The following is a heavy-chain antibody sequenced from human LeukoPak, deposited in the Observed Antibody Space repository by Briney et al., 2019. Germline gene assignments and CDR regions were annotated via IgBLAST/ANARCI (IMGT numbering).Heavy chain of an antibody. CDR1: GFIFSSYG. CDR2: IWYDGSNK. CDR3: ARDEWELQFDY. Sequence: GGSLRLSCAASGFIFSSYGMHRVRQAPGKGLEWVAVIWYDGSNKYYADSVKGRFTISRDNSKNTLYLQMNSLRAEDTAVYYCARDEWELQFDYWGQGTLVTVSP. V-gene: IGHV3-33*01. D-gene: IGHD1-26*01. J-gene: IGHJ4*02.